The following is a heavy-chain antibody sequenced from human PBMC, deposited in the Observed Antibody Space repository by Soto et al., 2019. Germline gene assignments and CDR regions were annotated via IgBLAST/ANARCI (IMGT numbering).Heavy chain of an antibody. CDR3: AGGHGY. Sequence: EVQLVESGGGLVQPGGSLRLSCVGSGFTFKKYRMNWVRQAPGEGLECVARVNQDGSDKSYVDSVKGRFTISRDNAKNSLYLQMNSLRAEDTAVYYCAGGHGYWGQGTLVTVSS. CDR1: GFTFKKYR. D-gene: IGHD3-16*01. J-gene: IGHJ4*02. V-gene: IGHV3-7*01. CDR2: VNQDGSDK.